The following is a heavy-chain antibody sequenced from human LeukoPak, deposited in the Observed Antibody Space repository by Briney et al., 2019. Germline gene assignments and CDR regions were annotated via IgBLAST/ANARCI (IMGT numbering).Heavy chain of an antibody. J-gene: IGHJ6*02. CDR1: GGTFSSYA. CDR2: IIPIFGTA. Sequence: SVKVPCKASGGTFSSYAISWVRQAPGQGLEWMGGIIPIFGTANYAQKFQGRVTITADESTSTAYLELSSLTSEDTAVYYCARVVLGRRWLQTSYYYGMDVWAKGPRSPSP. CDR3: ARVVLGRRWLQTSYYYGMDV. V-gene: IGHV1-69*13. D-gene: IGHD5-24*01.